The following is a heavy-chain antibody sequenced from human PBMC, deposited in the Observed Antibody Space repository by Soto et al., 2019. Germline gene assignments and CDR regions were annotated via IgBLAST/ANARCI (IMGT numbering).Heavy chain of an antibody. J-gene: IGHJ6*02. CDR3: ATSPGYCSSTSCSPGGNYYYYYGMDV. Sequence: SETLSLTCTVSGGSISSYYWSWIRQPPGKGLEWNGYIYYSGSTNYNPSLKSRVTISVDTSKNQFSLKLSSVTAADTAVYYCATSPGYCSSTSCSPGGNYYYYYGMDVWGQGTTVTVSS. V-gene: IGHV4-59*01. D-gene: IGHD2-2*01. CDR2: IYYSGST. CDR1: GGSISSYY.